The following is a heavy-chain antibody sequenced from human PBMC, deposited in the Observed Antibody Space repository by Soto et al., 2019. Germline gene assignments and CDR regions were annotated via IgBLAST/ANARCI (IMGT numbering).Heavy chain of an antibody. CDR3: AKDLRGYSSSLPPVFDY. CDR2: ISGSGGST. CDR1: GFTFSSYA. Sequence: EVQLLESGGGLVQPGGSLRLSCAASGFTFSSYAMSWVRQAPGKGLEWVSGISGSGGSTYYADSVKGRFTISRDNSKKTLYLQMTSLRAEDTAVYYCAKDLRGYSSSLPPVFDYWGQGTLVTVSS. D-gene: IGHD6-13*01. V-gene: IGHV3-23*01. J-gene: IGHJ4*02.